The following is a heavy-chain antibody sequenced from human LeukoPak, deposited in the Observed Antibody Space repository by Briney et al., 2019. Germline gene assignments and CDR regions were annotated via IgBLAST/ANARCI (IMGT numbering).Heavy chain of an antibody. CDR3: AKDGLPAATLNPGHYMDV. CDR1: GFTFDDYA. J-gene: IGHJ6*03. D-gene: IGHD2-2*01. V-gene: IGHV3-43D*03. CDR2: ISWDGGST. Sequence: PGGSLRLTCAASGFTFDDYAMHWVRQAPGKGLEWVSLISWDGGSTYYADSVKGRFTISRDNSKNSLYLQMNSLRAEDTALYYCAKDGLPAATLNPGHYMDVWGKGTTVTVSS.